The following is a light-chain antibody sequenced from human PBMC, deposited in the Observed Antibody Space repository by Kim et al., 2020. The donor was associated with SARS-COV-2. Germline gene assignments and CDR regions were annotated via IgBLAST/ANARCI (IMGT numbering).Light chain of an antibody. J-gene: IGLJ1*01. V-gene: IGLV2-8*01. CDR1: SSDVGGYNY. Sequence: GQSVTLACTGTSSDVGGYNYVSWYQQHPGKAPNLMIYEVSKRPSGVPDRFSGSKSGNTASLTVSGLQAEDEADYYCSSYAGSNNYVFGTGTKVTVL. CDR2: EVS. CDR3: SSYAGSNNYV.